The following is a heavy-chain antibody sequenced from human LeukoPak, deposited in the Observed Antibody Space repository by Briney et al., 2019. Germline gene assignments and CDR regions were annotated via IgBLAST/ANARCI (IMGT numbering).Heavy chain of an antibody. J-gene: IGHJ4*02. CDR3: ARVEPPHYFDY. CDR1: GGSISSSSYY. Sequence: SETLSLTCTVSGGSISSSSYYWGWIRQPPGKGLEWIGYIYYSGSTYYNPSLKSRVTISVDTSKNQFSLKLSSVTAADTAVYYCARVEPPHYFDYWGQGTLVTVSS. V-gene: IGHV4-31*03. CDR2: IYYSGST. D-gene: IGHD1-1*01.